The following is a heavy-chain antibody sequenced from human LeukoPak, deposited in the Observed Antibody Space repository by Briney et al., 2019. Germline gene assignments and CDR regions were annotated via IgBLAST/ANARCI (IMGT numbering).Heavy chain of an antibody. V-gene: IGHV4-34*01. J-gene: IGHJ3*02. CDR2: INHSGST. CDR3: ARVRGAPRDAFDI. Sequence: SETLSLTCTVSGVSITTYYWSWIRQPPGKGLEWIGEINHSGSTNYNPSLKSRVTISVDTSKNQFSLKLSSVTAADTAVYYCARVRGAPRDAFDIWGQGTMVTVSS. D-gene: IGHD1-26*01. CDR1: GVSITTYY.